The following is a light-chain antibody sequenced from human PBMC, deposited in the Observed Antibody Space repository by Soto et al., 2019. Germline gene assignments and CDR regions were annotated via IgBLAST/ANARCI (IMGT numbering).Light chain of an antibody. V-gene: IGKV3-20*01. CDR3: QQYGSSPRT. Sequence: EIVLTQSPGTLSLSPGERATLSCRASQSVSSSYLAWYQHKPGQAPRLLIYGAAIRATDIPDRISGSGSGTDFTLTISRLEPEDFAVYYCQQYGSSPRTFGQGTKVEIK. CDR2: GAA. J-gene: IGKJ1*01. CDR1: QSVSSSY.